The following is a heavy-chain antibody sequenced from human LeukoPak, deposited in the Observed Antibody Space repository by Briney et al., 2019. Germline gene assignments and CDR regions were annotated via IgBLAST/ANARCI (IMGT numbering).Heavy chain of an antibody. CDR2: IIPIFGTA. CDR3: ARGIVVVPAAPDEVYYYYGMDV. D-gene: IGHD2-2*01. CDR1: GGTFSSYA. V-gene: IGHV1-69*13. Sequence: SVKVSCKASGGTFSSYAISWVRQAPGQGLEWMGGIIPIFGTANYAQKFQGRVTITADESTSTAYMELSSLRSEDTAVYYCARGIVVVPAAPDEVYYYYGMDVWGQGTTVTFSS. J-gene: IGHJ6*02.